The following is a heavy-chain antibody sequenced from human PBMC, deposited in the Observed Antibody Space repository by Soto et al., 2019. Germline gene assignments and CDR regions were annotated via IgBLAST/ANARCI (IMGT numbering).Heavy chain of an antibody. CDR3: ARDPQDSSGWYVPAGRYYFDY. CDR1: GFTFSSYG. Sequence: GGSLRLSCAASGFTFSSYGMHWVRQAPGKGLEWVAVIWYDGSNKYYADSVKGRFTISRDNSKNTLYLQMNSLRAEDTAVYYCARDPQDSSGWYVPAGRYYFDYWGQGTLVTVSS. V-gene: IGHV3-33*01. J-gene: IGHJ4*02. CDR2: IWYDGSNK. D-gene: IGHD6-19*01.